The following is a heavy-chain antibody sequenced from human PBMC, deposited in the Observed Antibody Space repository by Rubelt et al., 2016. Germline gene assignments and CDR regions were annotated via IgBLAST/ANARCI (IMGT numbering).Heavy chain of an antibody. V-gene: IGHV4-34*01. CDR2: INHSGST. CDR1: GGSFSGYY. Sequence: QVQLQQWVAGLLKPSETLSLTCAVYGGSFSGYYWSWIRQPPGKGLEWIGEINHSGSTNYNPSLKSRVTISVDTSKNEFSLELRSVNAADSAVYYCARGRYRYGYCEQRGQGTMVTVSS. J-gene: IGHJ1*01. D-gene: IGHD5-18*01. CDR3: ARGRYRYGYCEQ.